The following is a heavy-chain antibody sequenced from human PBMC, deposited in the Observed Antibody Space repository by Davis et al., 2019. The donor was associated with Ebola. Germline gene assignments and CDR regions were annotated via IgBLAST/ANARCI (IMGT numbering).Heavy chain of an antibody. CDR3: ARHHSNYFYYYYMDV. V-gene: IGHV4-59*01. CDR1: GGSISSYY. Sequence: PSETLSLTCTVSGGSISSYYWSWIRQPPGKGLEWIGYIYYSGSTNYNPSLKSRVTISVDTSKNQFSLKLSSVTAADTAVYYCARHHSNYFYYYYMDVWGKGTTVTVSS. CDR2: IYYSGST. D-gene: IGHD4-11*01. J-gene: IGHJ6*03.